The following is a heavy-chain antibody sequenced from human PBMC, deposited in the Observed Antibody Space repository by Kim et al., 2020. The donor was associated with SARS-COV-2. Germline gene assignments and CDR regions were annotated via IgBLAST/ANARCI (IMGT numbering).Heavy chain of an antibody. CDR2: ITFSSSRI. V-gene: IGHV3-48*02. Sequence: GGSLRLSCAASGFTFNIYSMNWVRQAPGKGLEWVSCITFSSSRISYADSVKGRFTVSRVDAKNSLYLQMNSLRDEDTAVYYCARENWWKLDYWGQGAPVTVSS. J-gene: IGHJ4*02. CDR1: GFTFNIYS. CDR3: ARENWWKLDY. D-gene: IGHD2-8*02.